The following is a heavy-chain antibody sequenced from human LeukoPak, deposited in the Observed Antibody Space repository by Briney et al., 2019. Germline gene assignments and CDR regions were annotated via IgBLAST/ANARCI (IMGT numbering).Heavy chain of an antibody. CDR2: IYYSGST. Sequence: SETLSLTCIVSNGSISSSGYYWGWIRQPPGKGLEWIGNIYYSGSTYYNPSHKSRVTISVDTSNNHFSLRLSSVTAADTAVYFCARDEGSSYPFDYWGQGTLVTVSS. CDR1: NGSISSSGYY. CDR3: ARDEGSSYPFDY. V-gene: IGHV4-39*07. J-gene: IGHJ4*02. D-gene: IGHD2-2*01.